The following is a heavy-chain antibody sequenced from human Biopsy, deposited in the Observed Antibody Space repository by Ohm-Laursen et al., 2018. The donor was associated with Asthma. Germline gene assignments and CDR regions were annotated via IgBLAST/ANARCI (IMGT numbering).Heavy chain of an antibody. CDR2: IYRNGDT. CDR3: ASSRYGGDFAGGDPFDY. Sequence: TLSLTCGVSGDSIDSGDYSWTWIRQSPGVGLEWIGYIYRNGDTYYNPTLKNRVTISIDTSKNQFSLKLNSVTAADTAVYYCASSRYGGDFAGGDPFDYWGQGTLVTVSS. V-gene: IGHV4-30-2*06. D-gene: IGHD2-21*01. J-gene: IGHJ4*02. CDR1: GDSIDSGDYS.